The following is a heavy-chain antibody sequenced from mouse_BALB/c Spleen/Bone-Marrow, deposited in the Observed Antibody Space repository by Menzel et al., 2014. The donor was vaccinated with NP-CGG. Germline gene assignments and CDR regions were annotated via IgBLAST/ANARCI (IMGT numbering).Heavy chain of an antibody. V-gene: IGHV1S81*02. Sequence: QVQLQQSGAELVKPGASVKLSCKASGYTFTSYYMYWVKQRPGQGLEWIGEINPSNGGTNFNEKFKSRATLTVDKSSSTAYMQLSSLTSEDSAVYYCTRGHSLDFHYWGQGTTLPVSS. D-gene: IGHD3-3*01. CDR2: INPSNGGT. CDR3: TRGHSLDFHY. CDR1: GYTFTSYY. J-gene: IGHJ2*01.